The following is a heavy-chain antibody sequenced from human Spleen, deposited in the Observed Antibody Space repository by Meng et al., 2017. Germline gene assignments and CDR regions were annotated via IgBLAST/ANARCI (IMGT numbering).Heavy chain of an antibody. V-gene: IGHV4-39*01. CDR3: LRGSGGSV. J-gene: IGHJ1*01. Sequence: QLLQPEPGPGLVKPSATLSLTCSVSNDALTSSLYYWAWVRQPPGKGLEWIGSIFRSGTTYSDPILRSRVTISVDRPKRQYSLRLTSVTAADTAVYHCLRGSGGSVWGQGTLVTVSS. CDR1: NDALTSSLYY. D-gene: IGHD3-10*01. CDR2: IFRSGTT.